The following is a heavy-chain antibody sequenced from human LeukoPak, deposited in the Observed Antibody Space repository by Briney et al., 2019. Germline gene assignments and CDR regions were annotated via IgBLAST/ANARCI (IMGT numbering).Heavy chain of an antibody. CDR2: INPNSGGT. CDR3: ARDQYCSGGSCYSEVDY. D-gene: IGHD2-15*01. V-gene: IGHV1-2*02. Sequence: GASVKVSCKASGYTFTGYYMHWVRQAPGQGLEWMGWINPNSGGTNYAQKFQGRVTMTRDTSISTAYMELSRLRSDDTPVYYCARDQYCSGGSCYSEVDYWGQGTLVTVSS. J-gene: IGHJ4*02. CDR1: GYTFTGYY.